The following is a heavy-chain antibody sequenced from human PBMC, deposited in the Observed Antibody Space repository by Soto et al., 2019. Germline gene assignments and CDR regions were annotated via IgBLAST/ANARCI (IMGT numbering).Heavy chain of an antibody. Sequence: QITLKESGPTLVKPTQTLTLTCTFSGFSLNTSAVGVGWIRQPPGKALELLALVYWDDDKLYSPSLKSRLTITKDTSKNQVVLTMTNMDPVDTATYFCSHVLGYCSSVTCYHSVDYMDVWGKGTTVTVSS. CDR1: GFSLNTSAVG. CDR3: SHVLGYCSSVTCYHSVDYMDV. V-gene: IGHV2-5*02. J-gene: IGHJ6*03. D-gene: IGHD2-15*01. CDR2: VYWDDDK.